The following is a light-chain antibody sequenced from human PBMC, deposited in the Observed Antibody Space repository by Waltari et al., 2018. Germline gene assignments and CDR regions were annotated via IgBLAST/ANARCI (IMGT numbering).Light chain of an antibody. Sequence: DIQMTQSPSTLSASVGDRVTITCRASQSISTWLAWYQQNPGKAPKLLIYKASSLESGVPSRFSGGGFGTEFTLTISSLQPEDFATYYCQQGDSFPLTFGGGTKVEI. J-gene: IGKJ4*01. V-gene: IGKV1-5*03. CDR1: QSISTW. CDR2: KAS. CDR3: QQGDSFPLT.